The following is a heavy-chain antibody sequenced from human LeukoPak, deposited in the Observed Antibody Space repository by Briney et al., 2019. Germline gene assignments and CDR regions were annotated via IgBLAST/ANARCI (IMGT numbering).Heavy chain of an antibody. V-gene: IGHV1-69*05. Sequence: SVKVSCKASGGTFSSYAISWVRQAPGQGLEWMGRIIPIFGTANYAQKFQGRVTITTDESTSTAYMELSSLRSEDTAVYYCATGAPDFWSGFSSLYNWFDPWGQGTLVTVSS. CDR1: GGTFSSYA. D-gene: IGHD3-3*01. CDR3: ATGAPDFWSGFSSLYNWFDP. CDR2: IIPIFGTA. J-gene: IGHJ5*02.